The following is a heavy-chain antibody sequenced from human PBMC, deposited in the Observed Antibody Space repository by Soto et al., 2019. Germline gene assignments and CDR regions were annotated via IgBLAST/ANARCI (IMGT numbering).Heavy chain of an antibody. CDR2: ISASGGTT. CDR3: AKFLVAFDY. V-gene: IGHV3-23*01. CDR1: GFTLSIYV. D-gene: IGHD3-3*01. Sequence: GGSLKLSCAASGFTLSIYVMSWVRQAQGKGLEWVSAISASGGTTYDADSVKGRFTISRDNSKNTLYLQMNSLRAEDTAVYYCAKFLVAFDYWGQGTLVSVSS. J-gene: IGHJ4*02.